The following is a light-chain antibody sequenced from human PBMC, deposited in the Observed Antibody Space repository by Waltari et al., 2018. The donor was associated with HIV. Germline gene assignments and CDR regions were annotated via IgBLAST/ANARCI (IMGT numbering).Light chain of an antibody. CDR1: ISNIGNNY. CDR3: AAWDTSLKAVV. V-gene: IGLV1-51*01. J-gene: IGLJ2*01. Sequence: QSELTQPPSVSSTPGQRVTISCSGHISNIGNNYVSWYQQFPGSAPKILIYDNNKRPSGSPDRFSGSKSGTSATLGITGLQTGDEADYYCAAWDTSLKAVVFGGGTKLTVL. CDR2: DNN.